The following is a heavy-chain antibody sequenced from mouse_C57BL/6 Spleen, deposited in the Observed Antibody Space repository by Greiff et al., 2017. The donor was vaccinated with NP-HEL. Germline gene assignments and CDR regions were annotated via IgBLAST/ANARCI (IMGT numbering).Heavy chain of an antibody. Sequence: EVKLMEPGGGLVKPGGSLKLSCAASGFTFSDYGMHWVRQAPEQGLEWVAYISSGSSTIYYADTVKGRFTISRDNAKNTLFLQMTSLRSENTAMYYCARHGNWGYCNAMDYWGQGTSVTVSS. J-gene: IGHJ4*01. CDR3: ARHGNWGYCNAMDY. CDR1: GFTFSDYG. D-gene: IGHD2-1*01. V-gene: IGHV5-17*01. CDR2: ISSGSSTI.